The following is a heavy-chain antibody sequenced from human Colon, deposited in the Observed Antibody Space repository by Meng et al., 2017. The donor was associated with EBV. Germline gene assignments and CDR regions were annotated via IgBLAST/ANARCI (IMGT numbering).Heavy chain of an antibody. Sequence: LAPTCTCSGGPISMTVNWGGWSRHPPGKCLEWIGSKCHADDTYYNPSLMGRVTISVDTSKKQVSLKLTSVTAADTSIYYCARHTFSGNPGGIDSWGQGILVTVSS. J-gene: IGHJ4*02. CDR1: GGPISMTVNW. V-gene: IGHV4-39*01. D-gene: IGHD4-23*01. CDR3: ARHTFSGNPGGIDS. CDR2: KCHADDT.